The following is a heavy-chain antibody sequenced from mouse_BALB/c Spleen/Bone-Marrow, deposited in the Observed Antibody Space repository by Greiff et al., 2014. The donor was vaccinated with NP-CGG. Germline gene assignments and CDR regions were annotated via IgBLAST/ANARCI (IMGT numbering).Heavy chain of an antibody. CDR3: AGGNYSAWFAY. CDR2: IWAGGST. V-gene: IGHV2-9*02. D-gene: IGHD1-1*01. CDR1: GFSLTNYG. Sequence: VMLVESGPGLVAPSQSLSITCTVSGFSLTNYGVHWVRQPPGKGLEWLGVIWAGGSTNYNSALMSRLSISKDNSKSQVFLRMISLQTDDAALYYCAGGNYSAWFAYWGQGTLVTVSA. J-gene: IGHJ3*01.